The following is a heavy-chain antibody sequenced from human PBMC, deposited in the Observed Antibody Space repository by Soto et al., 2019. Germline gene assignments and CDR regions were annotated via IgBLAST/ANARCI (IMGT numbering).Heavy chain of an antibody. Sequence: QVHLVQSGVEVKTPGASVKVSCQASGYTFFTYDISWVRQAPGQGLEWMGWISTYSGDTKYAQKFQGRVTMTTDTYTTTAYLELRSMRSDDTAAYYCARNAGPTTSENWFDPWGQGTLVNVSS. CDR2: ISTYSGDT. CDR3: ARNAGPTTSENWFDP. CDR1: GYTFFTYD. V-gene: IGHV1-18*01. D-gene: IGHD5-12*01. J-gene: IGHJ5*02.